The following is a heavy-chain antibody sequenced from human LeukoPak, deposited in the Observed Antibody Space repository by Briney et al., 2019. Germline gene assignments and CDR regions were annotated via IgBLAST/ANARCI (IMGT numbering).Heavy chain of an antibody. CDR1: GFTFSAYS. D-gene: IGHD6-13*01. CDR3: ARAKYSSRWSLDY. Sequence: GGSLRLSCAASGFTFSAYSMNWVRQAPGKGLEWVSCISSSSSYIYYADSVKGRFTTSRDNGNNTMYLQMNSLRAEDTAIYYCARAKYSSRWSLDYWGQGALVTVSS. J-gene: IGHJ4*02. V-gene: IGHV3-21*04. CDR2: ISSSSSYI.